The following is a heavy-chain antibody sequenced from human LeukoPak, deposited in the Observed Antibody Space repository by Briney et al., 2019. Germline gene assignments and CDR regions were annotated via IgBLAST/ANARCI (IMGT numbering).Heavy chain of an antibody. CDR3: ASDIVATSGDF. D-gene: IGHD5-12*01. V-gene: IGHV3-11*01. Sequence: GGSLRLSCAASGFTFSDYYMSWIRQAPGKGLEWVAYITSSGDDIYYADSVEGRFTISRDNAKHALFLRMRSLGVEDTATYYCASDIVATSGDFWGQGTLVSVSS. J-gene: IGHJ4*02. CDR1: GFTFSDYY. CDR2: ITSSGDDI.